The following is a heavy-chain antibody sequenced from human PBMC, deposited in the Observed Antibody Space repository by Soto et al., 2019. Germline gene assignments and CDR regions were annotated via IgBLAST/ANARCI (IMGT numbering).Heavy chain of an antibody. CDR2: IIPIFGTA. D-gene: IGHD3-22*01. Sequence: QVQLVQSGAEVKKPGSSVKVSCTASGGTFSSYAISWVRQAPGQGLEWMGGIIPIFGTANYAQKFQGRVTITADESTSTAYMELSSLRSEDTAVYYCARPPDYYDSSGYYSPGVYYFDYWGQGTLVTVSS. CDR1: GGTFSSYA. V-gene: IGHV1-69*01. J-gene: IGHJ4*02. CDR3: ARPPDYYDSSGYYSPGVYYFDY.